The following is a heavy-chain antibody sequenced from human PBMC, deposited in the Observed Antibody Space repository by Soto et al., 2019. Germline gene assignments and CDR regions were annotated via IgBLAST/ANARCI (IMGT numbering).Heavy chain of an antibody. CDR1: GFTFSSYA. D-gene: IGHD6-19*01. CDR2: ISYDGSNK. CDR3: ARATSGWYKDAFDI. Sequence: QVQLVESGGGVVQPGRSLRLSCAASGFTFSSYAMHWVRQAPGKGLGWVAVISYDGSNKYYADSVKGRFTISRDNSKNTLYLQMNSLRAEDTAVYYCARATSGWYKDAFDIWGQGTMVTVSS. V-gene: IGHV3-30-3*01. J-gene: IGHJ3*02.